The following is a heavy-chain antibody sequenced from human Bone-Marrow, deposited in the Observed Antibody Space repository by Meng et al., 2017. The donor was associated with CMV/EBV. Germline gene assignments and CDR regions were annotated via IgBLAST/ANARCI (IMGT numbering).Heavy chain of an antibody. CDR1: GGSISSSSYY. J-gene: IGHJ4*02. CDR3: ARGGTVSNFYY. CDR2: IYYSGST. D-gene: IGHD4-11*01. V-gene: IGHV4-61*05. Sequence: SETLSLTCTVSGGSISSSSYYWGWIRQPPGKGLEWIGYIYYSGSTNYNPSLKSRVTISADTSKNQFSLKLSSVTAADTAVYYCARGGTVSNFYYWGQGTLVTVSS.